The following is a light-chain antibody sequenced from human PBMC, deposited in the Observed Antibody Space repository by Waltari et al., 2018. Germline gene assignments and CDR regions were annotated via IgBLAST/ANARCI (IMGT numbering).Light chain of an antibody. CDR3: GTWDSGLSVVV. Sequence: QSVLTQPPSVSAAPGQRVTISCSGSSSNIGRSYVCWYQHVPGTAPKLLIYDDDMLLPEIPGRFSGSKSGTSAVLGITGLQTEDEADYYCGTWDSGLSVVVFGGGTRLTVL. J-gene: IGLJ2*01. V-gene: IGLV1-51*01. CDR2: DDD. CDR1: SSNIGRSY.